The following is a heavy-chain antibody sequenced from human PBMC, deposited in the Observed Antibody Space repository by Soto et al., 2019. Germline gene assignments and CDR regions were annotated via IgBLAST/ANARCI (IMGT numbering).Heavy chain of an antibody. J-gene: IGHJ5*02. CDR3: ARGWFGGLFGWFDP. Sequence: GASVKVSCKASGYTFTGYYMHWVRQAPGQGLEWMGWINPNSGGTNYAQKFQGWVTMTRDTSISTAYMELSRLGSDATAVYYCARGWFGGLFGWFDPWGQGTLVTVSS. V-gene: IGHV1-2*04. D-gene: IGHD3-10*01. CDR1: GYTFTGYY. CDR2: INPNSGGT.